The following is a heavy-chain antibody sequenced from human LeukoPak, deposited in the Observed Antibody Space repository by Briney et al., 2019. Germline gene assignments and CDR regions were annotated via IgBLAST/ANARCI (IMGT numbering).Heavy chain of an antibody. J-gene: IGHJ4*02. D-gene: IGHD2-2*01. CDR3: ARGRGNIVVAPTAAHNFDS. CDR2: INPNSGGT. V-gene: IGHV1-2*02. Sequence: GASVKVSCKASGYTFTDYHLHWVRQAPGQGLEWMGWINPNSGGTNYAQKFQGRVTMTRDTTISTAYMELSWLRSDDTAVYYCARGRGNIVVAPTAAHNFDSWGQGTLVTVSS. CDR1: GYTFTDYH.